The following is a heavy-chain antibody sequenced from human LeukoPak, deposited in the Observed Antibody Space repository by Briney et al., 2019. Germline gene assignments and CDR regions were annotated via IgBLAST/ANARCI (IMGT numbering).Heavy chain of an antibody. D-gene: IGHD4-11*01. CDR1: GFTFSSFW. Sequence: GGSLRLSCAASGFTFSSFWMIWVRQAPGKGLEWVANIKEDGSVKNYVDSVKGRFTISRDNAKNSLFLQMNSLRAEDTAVYYCARVRYGNYNWGQGTLVTVSS. CDR3: ARVRYGNYN. V-gene: IGHV3-7*03. J-gene: IGHJ4*02. CDR2: IKEDGSVK.